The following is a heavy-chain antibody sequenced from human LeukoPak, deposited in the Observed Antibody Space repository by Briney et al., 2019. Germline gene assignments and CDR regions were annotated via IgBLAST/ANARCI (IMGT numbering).Heavy chain of an antibody. Sequence: PGGSLRLSCAASGFTFTNAWMSWVRQAPGKGLEWVGRIKSKIDGGTTDYAAPVKGRFTISRDDSKSTLYLQMNSLKTEDTAVYYCTTDHMTTVTYYYYSYYMDVWGKGTTVTISS. J-gene: IGHJ6*03. CDR2: IKSKIDGGTT. V-gene: IGHV3-15*01. CDR1: GFTFTNAW. CDR3: TTDHMTTVTYYYYSYYMDV. D-gene: IGHD4-17*01.